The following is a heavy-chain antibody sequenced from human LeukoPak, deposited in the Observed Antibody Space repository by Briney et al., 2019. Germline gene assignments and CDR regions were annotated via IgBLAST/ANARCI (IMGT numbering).Heavy chain of an antibody. Sequence: SETLSLTCTVSGGSISSSSYYWGWIRQPPGKGLEWIGSIYYSGSTYYNPSLKSRVTISVDTSKNQFSLKLSSVTAADTAVYHCARHGLGYYDSSGYHLGFFDYWGQGTLVTVSS. CDR1: GGSISSSSYY. CDR3: ARHGLGYYDSSGYHLGFFDY. J-gene: IGHJ4*02. V-gene: IGHV4-39*01. D-gene: IGHD3-22*01. CDR2: IYYSGST.